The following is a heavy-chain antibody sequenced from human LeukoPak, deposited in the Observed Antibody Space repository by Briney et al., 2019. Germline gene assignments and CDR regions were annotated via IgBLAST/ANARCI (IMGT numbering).Heavy chain of an antibody. D-gene: IGHD6-19*01. CDR1: GFTFSTYW. J-gene: IGHJ4*02. CDR2: VNSDGSST. Sequence: GGSLRLSCAASGFTFSTYWMHWVRQAPGKGLLWVSRVNSDGSSTMYADSVKGRFTISRDNSKNTVYLQMNSLRPEDTALYYCAKDWRWLVDYWGQGTLVTVSS. V-gene: IGHV3-74*03. CDR3: AKDWRWLVDY.